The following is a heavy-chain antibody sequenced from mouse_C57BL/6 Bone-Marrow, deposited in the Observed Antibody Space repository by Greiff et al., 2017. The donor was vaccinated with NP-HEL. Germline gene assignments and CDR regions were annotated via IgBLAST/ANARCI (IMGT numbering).Heavy chain of an antibody. CDR1: GFSLTSYA. D-gene: IGHD1-1*01. Sequence: VMLVESGPGLVAPSQSLSITCTVSGFSLTSYAISWVRQPPGKGLEWLGVIWTGGGTNYNSALKSRLSISKDNSKSQVFLKMNSLQTDDTARYYCAREDYYYGGYFDYWGQGTTLTVSS. V-gene: IGHV2-9-1*01. CDR3: AREDYYYGGYFDY. J-gene: IGHJ2*01. CDR2: IWTGGGT.